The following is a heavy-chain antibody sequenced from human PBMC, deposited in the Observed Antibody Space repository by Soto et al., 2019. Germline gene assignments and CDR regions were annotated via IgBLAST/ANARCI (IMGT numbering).Heavy chain of an antibody. CDR2: IYHSGST. CDR1: GGSISSAGYS. D-gene: IGHD3-22*01. CDR3: ARLGVYYQAFDQ. Sequence: SETLSLTCGVSGGSISSAGYSWNWIRQPPGKGLEWIGYIYHSGSTYYNPSFKSRVTISVERSENQFSLRLNSVTAADTAVYYCARLGVYYQAFDQGGQGSLVTVS. J-gene: IGHJ4*02. V-gene: IGHV4-30-2*01.